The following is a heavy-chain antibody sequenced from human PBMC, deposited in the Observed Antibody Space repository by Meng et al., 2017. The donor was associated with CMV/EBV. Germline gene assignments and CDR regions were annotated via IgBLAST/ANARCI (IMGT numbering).Heavy chain of an antibody. CDR1: GFTFSGSA. CDR2: IRSKANIYAT. V-gene: IGHV3-73*01. CDR3: TRGLVVHETSDY. D-gene: IGHD2-2*01. Sequence: GGSLRPSCAASGFTFSGSAMHWVRQASGKGLEWVGRIRSKANIYATAYAASVKGRFTISRDDSKNTAYLQMNSLKTEDTAVYYCTRGLVVHETSDYWGQGTLVTVS. J-gene: IGHJ4*02.